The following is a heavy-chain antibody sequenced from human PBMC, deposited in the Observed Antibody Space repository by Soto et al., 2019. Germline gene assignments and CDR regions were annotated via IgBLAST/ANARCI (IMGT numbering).Heavy chain of an antibody. CDR1: GGTFSSYA. Sequence: ASVKVSCKASGGTFSSYAISWVRQAPGQGLEWMGGIIPIFGTANYAQKFQGRVTITADESTSTAYTELSSLRSEDTAVYYCARAIFGVVILAYGMDVWGQGXTVTVSS. V-gene: IGHV1-69*13. D-gene: IGHD3-3*01. CDR2: IIPIFGTA. J-gene: IGHJ6*02. CDR3: ARAIFGVVILAYGMDV.